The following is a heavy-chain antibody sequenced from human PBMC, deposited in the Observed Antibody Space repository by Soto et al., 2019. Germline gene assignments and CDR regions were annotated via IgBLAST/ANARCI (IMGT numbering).Heavy chain of an antibody. J-gene: IGHJ4*02. CDR3: ARGFEY. V-gene: IGHV3-74*01. CDR1: GFTFSTFW. Sequence: EVQLVESGGGLVQPGGSLRLSCEASGFTFSTFWMHWVRQAPGKGLVWVSRINSDGSSTNYADSVKGRVTISRDNAKNRLYLQLNSLGPVDTAVYYCARGFEYWGLGTLVTVSS. CDR2: INSDGSST.